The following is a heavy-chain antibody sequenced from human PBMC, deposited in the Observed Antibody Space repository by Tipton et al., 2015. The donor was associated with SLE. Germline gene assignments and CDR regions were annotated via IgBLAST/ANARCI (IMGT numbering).Heavy chain of an antibody. V-gene: IGHV4-38-2*02. Sequence: TLSLTCIVSRYSISSGYYWGWMRQAPGKELEGFGSFYHSGNTHYNPSLTSRVTISADTSKNQFSLRLTSVTAADTALYYCGRARVGMGYVFDVWGQGTMVTVSS. CDR2: FYHSGNT. D-gene: IGHD5-24*01. CDR1: RYSISSGYY. J-gene: IGHJ3*01. CDR3: GRARVGMGYVFDV.